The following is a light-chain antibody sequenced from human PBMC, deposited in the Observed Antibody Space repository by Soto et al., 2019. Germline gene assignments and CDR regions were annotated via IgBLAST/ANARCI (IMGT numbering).Light chain of an antibody. CDR3: QRYNDYQYV. CDR2: KAI. Sequence: DIQMTQSPSTLSASVGDRVTITCRASQSITTWLAWYQQKPGKAPKLLIYKAINLQSGVPSRFSGSGSGTEFTRTISSLQPDDFGTYFCQRYNDYQYVFGQGTKLDMK. V-gene: IGKV1-5*03. J-gene: IGKJ2*01. CDR1: QSITTW.